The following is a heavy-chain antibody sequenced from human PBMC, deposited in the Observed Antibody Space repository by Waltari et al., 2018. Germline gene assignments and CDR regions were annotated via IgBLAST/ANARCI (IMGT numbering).Heavy chain of an antibody. CDR2: INHSGST. Sequence: QVQLQQWGAGLLKPSETLSLTCAVYGGSFSGYYWSWIRQPPGKGLEWIGEINHSGSTNYNPSLKSRVTISVDTSKNQFSLKLSSVTAADTAVYYCARARIAARPFFDYWGQGTLVTVSS. J-gene: IGHJ4*02. V-gene: IGHV4-34*01. CDR1: GGSFSGYY. D-gene: IGHD6-6*01. CDR3: ARARIAARPFFDY.